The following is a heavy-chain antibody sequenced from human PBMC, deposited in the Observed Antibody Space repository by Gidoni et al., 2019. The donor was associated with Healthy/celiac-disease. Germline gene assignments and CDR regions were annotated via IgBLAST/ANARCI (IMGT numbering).Heavy chain of an antibody. Sequence: QLQLQESGSGLVKPSQTLSLTCAVSGGSISSGGYSWSWIRQPPGKGLEWIGYIYHSGSTYSNPSLKSRVTISVDRSKNQFSLKLSSVTAADTAVYYCAREGGGELQGFDPWGQGTLVTVSS. D-gene: IGHD3-16*01. V-gene: IGHV4-30-2*01. CDR2: IYHSGST. J-gene: IGHJ5*02. CDR1: GGSISSGGYS. CDR3: AREGGGELQGFDP.